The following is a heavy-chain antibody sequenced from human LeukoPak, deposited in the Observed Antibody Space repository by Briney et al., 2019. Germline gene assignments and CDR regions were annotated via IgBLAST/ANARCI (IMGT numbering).Heavy chain of an antibody. V-gene: IGHV1-69*04. D-gene: IGHD3-22*01. Sequence: SVKVSCKASGGTFSSYAISWVRQAPGQGLEWMGRIIPIFGIANYAQKFQGRVTITADKSTSTAYMELSSLRSEDTAVYYCARQDSSGYYYDCWGQGTLVTVSS. J-gene: IGHJ4*02. CDR1: GGTFSSYA. CDR2: IIPIFGIA. CDR3: ARQDSSGYYYDC.